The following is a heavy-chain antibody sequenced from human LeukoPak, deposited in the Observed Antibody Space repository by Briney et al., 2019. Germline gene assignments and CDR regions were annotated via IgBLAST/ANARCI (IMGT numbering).Heavy chain of an antibody. Sequence: SETLSLTCTVSGGSISSYYWSWIRQPPGKGLEWIGYSYYSGSTNYNPSLKSRVSISVDTSKKQFSLKLSSVTAADTAVYYCARDKGGFHSDWFDPWGQGTLVTVSS. CDR2: SYYSGST. CDR1: GGSISSYY. CDR3: ARDKGGFHSDWFDP. D-gene: IGHD2-15*01. V-gene: IGHV4-59*01. J-gene: IGHJ5*02.